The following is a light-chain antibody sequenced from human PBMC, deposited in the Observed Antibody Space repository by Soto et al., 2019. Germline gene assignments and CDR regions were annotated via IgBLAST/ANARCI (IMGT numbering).Light chain of an antibody. CDR2: EVS. J-gene: IGLJ1*01. CDR3: SSFTSSDTDV. CDR1: NSDIGGYNF. Sequence: QSVLTQPASVSGSPGQLITISCTGTNSDIGGYNFVSWYQHHPGKAPKLMIFEVSNRPSGVSNRFSGSKSGNTASLTISGLQTEDEADYYCSSFTSSDTDVFGTGTKVTVL. V-gene: IGLV2-14*01.